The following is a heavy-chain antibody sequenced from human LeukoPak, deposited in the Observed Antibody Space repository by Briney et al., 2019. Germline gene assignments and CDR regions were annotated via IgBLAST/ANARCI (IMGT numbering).Heavy chain of an antibody. Sequence: GGSLRLSCAASGFNFDAYDMHWVRQAPGKGLQWVSLISGGGGSTYYGDSVKGRFTLSRDNSKNSLYLQMNSLTTEDTAFYYCAKDKAGTIVWYGRWAIGLFDYWGQGTLLTVSS. J-gene: IGHJ4*02. D-gene: IGHD3-10*01. CDR3: AKDKAGTIVWYGRWAIGLFDY. V-gene: IGHV3-43*02. CDR2: ISGGGGST. CDR1: GFNFDAYD.